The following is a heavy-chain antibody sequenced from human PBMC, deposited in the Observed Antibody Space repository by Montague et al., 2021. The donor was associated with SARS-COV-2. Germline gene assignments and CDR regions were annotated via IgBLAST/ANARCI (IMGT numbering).Heavy chain of an antibody. V-gene: IGHV4-34*01. CDR2: LNHSGTT. D-gene: IGHD3-10*01. CDR1: VGSFSGHY. Sequence: SETLSLTCAFYVGSFSGHYRNWIRQPPGKGLEWIGELNHSGTTNNNPSLKSRVTMSVDTSKNQFSLKLSSVTAADTAVYYCARGARHGYGFRLGSFDYWGQGTLVTVSS. J-gene: IGHJ4*02. CDR3: ARGARHGYGFRLGSFDY.